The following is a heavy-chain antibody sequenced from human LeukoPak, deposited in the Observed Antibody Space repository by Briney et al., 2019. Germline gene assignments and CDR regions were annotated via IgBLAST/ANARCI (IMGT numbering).Heavy chain of an antibody. V-gene: IGHV1-2*02. CDR1: GYTFPDFY. CDR2: INPNRGVT. Sequence: ASVRVSCKASGYTFPDFYVHWVRQAPGQGLEWMGWINPNRGVTNYPQKFQDRVTMTRDTSITTAYMELSRLRSDDTAVYYCARDLTYYGSGSYYFDSWGQGTLVTVSS. J-gene: IGHJ4*02. D-gene: IGHD3-10*01. CDR3: ARDLTYYGSGSYYFDS.